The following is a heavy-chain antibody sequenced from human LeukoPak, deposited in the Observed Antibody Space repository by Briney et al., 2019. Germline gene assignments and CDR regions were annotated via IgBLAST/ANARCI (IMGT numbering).Heavy chain of an antibody. CDR3: ARGARWYLRSVDY. Sequence: GALRLSCAASGFTFSDYYMSWIRQAPGKGLEWVSYISSSGSTIYYADSVKGRFTISRDNAKNSLYLQMNSLRAEDTAVYYCARGARWYLRSVDYWGQGTLATVSS. CDR1: GFTFSDYY. CDR2: ISSSGSTI. D-gene: IGHD4-23*01. J-gene: IGHJ4*02. V-gene: IGHV3-11*01.